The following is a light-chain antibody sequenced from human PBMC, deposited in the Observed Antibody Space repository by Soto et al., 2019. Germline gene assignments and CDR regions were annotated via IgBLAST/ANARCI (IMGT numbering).Light chain of an antibody. Sequence: DIVLTQSPGTLSLSPGDSATLSCGASQSVRYNYLAWYQQKPGQAPRLLIYGVSSRATGIPDRFSGSGSGTDFTLTTSRLDHDDFAVYYCQHYGTSHRTFGQGPKLDTK. CDR2: GVS. CDR1: QSVRYNY. CDR3: QHYGTSHRT. V-gene: IGKV3-20*01. J-gene: IGKJ1*01.